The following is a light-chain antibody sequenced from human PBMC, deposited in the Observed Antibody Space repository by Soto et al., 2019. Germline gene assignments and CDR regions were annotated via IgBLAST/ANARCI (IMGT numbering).Light chain of an antibody. CDR1: SSDVGGYNH. V-gene: IGLV2-14*01. CDR3: SSYTSSISVV. CDR2: EVS. Sequence: QSALTQPASVSGSPGQSITISCTGTSSDVGGYNHVSWYQQHPGKAPKLMIYEVSNRPSGVSNRFSGSKSGNTDSLTISGLQAEDEADYYCSSYTSSISVVFGGGTKLTVL. J-gene: IGLJ2*01.